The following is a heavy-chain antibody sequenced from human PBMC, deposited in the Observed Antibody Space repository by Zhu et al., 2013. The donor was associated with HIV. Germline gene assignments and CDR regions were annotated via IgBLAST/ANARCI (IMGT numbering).Heavy chain of an antibody. V-gene: IGHV1-18*01. CDR2: ISVSTGDT. Sequence: QVHLLQSGAEMKNPGASVMVSCKTSGYTFTDYGITWVRQAPGQGLEWMGWISVSTGDTTYAHFYQDRVTFIADTSTKTAYMELRSLMFDDTAVYYCARVRGEGDGAYYYHYMDVWGKGTTVTVSS. D-gene: IGHD3-10*01. J-gene: IGHJ6*03. CDR3: ARVRGEGDGAYYYHYMDV. CDR1: GYTFTDYG.